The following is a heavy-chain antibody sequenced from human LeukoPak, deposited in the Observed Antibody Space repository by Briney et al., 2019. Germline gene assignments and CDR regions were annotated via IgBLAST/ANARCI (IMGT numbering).Heavy chain of an antibody. CDR2: MKYRGST. Sequence: PSETLSLTCTVSGGSISSSSYYWGWIRQPPGRGLERFGRMKYRGSTYYNPSLKSRATISVDTSKNQLSLKLSAVTAADTAVYYCASHSNGSGNDYWGQGTLVTVSS. J-gene: IGHJ4*02. CDR1: GGSISSSSYY. CDR3: ASHSNGSGNDY. V-gene: IGHV4-39*01. D-gene: IGHD3-10*01.